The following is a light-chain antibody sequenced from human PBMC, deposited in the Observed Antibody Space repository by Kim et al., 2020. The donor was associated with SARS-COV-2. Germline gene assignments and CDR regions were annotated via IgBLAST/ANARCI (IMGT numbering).Light chain of an antibody. CDR1: SLRTYY. V-gene: IGLV3-19*01. CDR2: DKN. J-gene: IGLJ3*02. Sequence: LGQTVRITCQGDSLRTYYASWYQQKSGQAPVLVIYDKNNRPSGIPDRFSGSSSGNTASLTITGAQAEDEADYYCNCRDRSVDLFWVFGGGTKLTVL. CDR3: NCRDRSVDLFWV.